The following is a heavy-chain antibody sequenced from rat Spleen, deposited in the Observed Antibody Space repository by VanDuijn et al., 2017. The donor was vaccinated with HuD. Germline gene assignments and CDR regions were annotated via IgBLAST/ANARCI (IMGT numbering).Heavy chain of an antibody. CDR2: ISYDGSST. V-gene: IGHV5-7*01. CDR3: ARHSKSYYSSYTPYFDY. Sequence: EVQLVESGGGLVQPGRSLKFSCAASGFTFSDYNMAWVRQAPKKGLEWVATISYDGSSTYYRDSVKGRFTISRDNAKSTLYLQMDSLRSEDTATYYCARHSKSYYSSYTPYFDYWGQGVMVTVSS. CDR1: GFTFSDYN. J-gene: IGHJ2*01. D-gene: IGHD1-2*01.